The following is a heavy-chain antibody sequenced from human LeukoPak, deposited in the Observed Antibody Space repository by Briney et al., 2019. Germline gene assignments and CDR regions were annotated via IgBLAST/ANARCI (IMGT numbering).Heavy chain of an antibody. CDR3: TRDQTPYY. J-gene: IGHJ4*02. V-gene: IGHV3-49*04. CDR1: GFTFSSYA. Sequence: PGGSLRLSCAASGFTFSSYAMTWVRQAPGKGLEWVGFIASETYGGTAEYAASVKGRFTISRGDSKSIAYLQMNSLKTEDTAVYYCTRDQTPYYWGQGTLVTVSS. CDR2: IASETYGGTA.